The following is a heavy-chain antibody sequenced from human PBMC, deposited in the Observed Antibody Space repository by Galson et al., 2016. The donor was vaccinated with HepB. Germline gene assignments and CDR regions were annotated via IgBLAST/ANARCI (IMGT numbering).Heavy chain of an antibody. Sequence: SLRLSCAASGFTFSGYSGNWVRQAPGKGLEWVALISYDGINSYYADSLKGRFTISRDNSKNTLYLQMNSLRAEDTGVYYCAKDRLAAPYYYYVMDVWGQGTTVTVSS. D-gene: IGHD3-10*01. V-gene: IGHV3-30*18. J-gene: IGHJ6*02. CDR2: ISYDGINS. CDR3: AKDRLAAPYYYYVMDV. CDR1: GFTFSGYS.